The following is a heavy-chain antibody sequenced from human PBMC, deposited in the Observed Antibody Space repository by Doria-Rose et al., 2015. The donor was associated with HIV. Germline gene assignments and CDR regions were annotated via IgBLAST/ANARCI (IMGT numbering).Heavy chain of an antibody. J-gene: IGHJ4*02. V-gene: IGHV3-64D*06. CDR1: CLAFSIYA. CDR2: VNPAGDST. CDR3: VNSLSPTGSWFPLDY. D-gene: IGHD6-13*01. Sequence: QLHASGGGFVPPAVSLRLFCSASCLAFSIYAMDMVRQASLTVLDYCSLVNPAGDSTYYAESVKGRLVISRGNSRNTLSLHMASLRPDDTAVYYCVNSLSPTGSWFPLDYWGQGTLVIVSS.